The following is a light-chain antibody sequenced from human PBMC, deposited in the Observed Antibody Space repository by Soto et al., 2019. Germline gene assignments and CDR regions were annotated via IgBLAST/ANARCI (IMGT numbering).Light chain of an antibody. Sequence: DIQMTQSPSSLSASVGDRVTITCRASQSISSYLNWYQQKPGKAPKLLIYAASSLQSGVPSRFSGSGSGTDFNLTISRLQPEDFATYYCQQSYSTLPRAFGQGAKVEIK. J-gene: IGKJ1*01. CDR1: QSISSY. CDR2: AAS. V-gene: IGKV1-39*01. CDR3: QQSYSTLPRA.